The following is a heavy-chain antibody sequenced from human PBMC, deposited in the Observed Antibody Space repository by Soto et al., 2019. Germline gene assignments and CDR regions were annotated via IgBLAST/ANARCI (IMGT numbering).Heavy chain of an antibody. CDR2: ISSSSTYI. Sequence: GGSLRLSCAASGFTFSSYSMNWGRQAPGEGLEWVSSISSSSTYIYYADSVRGRFTISRDNAKNSLYLQMNSLRAEDTAVYYCARVYSSGWYDYWGQGTLVTVSS. J-gene: IGHJ4*02. V-gene: IGHV3-21*01. CDR1: GFTFSSYS. CDR3: ARVYSSGWYDY. D-gene: IGHD6-19*01.